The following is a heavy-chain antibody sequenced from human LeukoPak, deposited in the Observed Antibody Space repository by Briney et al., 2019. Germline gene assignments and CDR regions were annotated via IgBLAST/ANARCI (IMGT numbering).Heavy chain of an antibody. CDR1: GYSISSGYY. J-gene: IGHJ4*02. V-gene: IGHV4-38-2*02. CDR2: IYYSGST. D-gene: IGHD6-19*01. Sequence: SETLSLTCTVSGYSISSGYYWGWIRQPPGKGLEWIGSIYYSGSTYYNPSLKSRVTISVDTSKNQFSLKLSSVTAADTAVYYCASSQWLGPDYWGQGTLVTVSS. CDR3: ASSQWLGPDY.